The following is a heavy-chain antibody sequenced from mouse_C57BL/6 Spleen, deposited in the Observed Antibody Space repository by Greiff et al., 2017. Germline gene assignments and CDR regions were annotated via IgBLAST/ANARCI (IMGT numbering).Heavy chain of an antibody. Sequence: QVQLQQPGAELVKPGASVKLSCKASGYTFTSYWMHWVKQRPGQGLEWIGMIHPNSGSTNYNEKFKSKATLTVDKSSSTAYMQLSSLTSEYSAVYFCSTEGYYGRSYYFDYWGQGTTLTVSS. J-gene: IGHJ2*01. D-gene: IGHD1-1*01. CDR2: IHPNSGST. V-gene: IGHV1-64*01. CDR3: STEGYYGRSYYFDY. CDR1: GYTFTSYW.